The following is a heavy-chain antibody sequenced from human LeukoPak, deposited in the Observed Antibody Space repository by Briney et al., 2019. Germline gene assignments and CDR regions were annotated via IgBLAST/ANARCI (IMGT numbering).Heavy chain of an antibody. J-gene: IGHJ3*02. V-gene: IGHV1-69*04. CDR1: GGTFSSYA. CDR3: ASLLVGPDSAFDI. CDR2: IIPILGIA. Sequence: ASVKVSCKASGGTFSSYAISWVRQAPGQGLEWMGRIIPILGIANYAQKFQGRVTITADKSTSTAYMELSSLRSEDTAVYYCASLLVGPDSAFDIWGHGTSVTVSS. D-gene: IGHD1-26*01.